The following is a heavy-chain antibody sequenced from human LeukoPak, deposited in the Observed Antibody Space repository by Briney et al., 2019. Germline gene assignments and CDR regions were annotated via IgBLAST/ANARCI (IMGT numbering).Heavy chain of an antibody. V-gene: IGHV1-2*02. CDR3: SRGLTNPRAFNS. Sequence: ASVKVSCKDSGYIFTDYYIHWVRQAPGQGLEGMGFINPQSGYTSYLQKYQGRVTMTKDTSISTAYMERSSLGSDDTAFYYCSRGLTNPRAFNSWGQGTLVIVSS. CDR2: INPQSGYT. CDR1: GYIFTDYY. D-gene: IGHD4/OR15-4a*01. J-gene: IGHJ4*02.